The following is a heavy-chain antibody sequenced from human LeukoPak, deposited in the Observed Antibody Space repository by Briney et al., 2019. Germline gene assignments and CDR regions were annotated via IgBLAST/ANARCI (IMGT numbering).Heavy chain of an antibody. CDR1: GYTFTSYG. J-gene: IGHJ4*02. D-gene: IGHD6-19*01. Sequence: ASVKVSCKAPGYTFTSYGISWVRQAPGQGLEWMGRISAYNGNTNYAQKLQGRVTMTTDTSTSTAYMELRSLRSDDTAVYYCARDQGAPIAVAATFDYWGQGTLVTVSS. CDR2: ISAYNGNT. V-gene: IGHV1-18*04. CDR3: ARDQGAPIAVAATFDY.